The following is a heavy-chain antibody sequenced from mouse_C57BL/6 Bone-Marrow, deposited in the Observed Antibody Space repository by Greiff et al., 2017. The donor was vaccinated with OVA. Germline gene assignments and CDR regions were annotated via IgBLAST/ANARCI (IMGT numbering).Heavy chain of an antibody. CDR2: IDPSDSYT. CDR1: GYTFTSYW. Sequence: VQLQQPGAELVRPGTSVKLSCKASGYTFTSYWMHWVKQRPGQGLEWIGVIDPSDSYTNYNQKFKGKATLTVDTSSSTAYMQLSSLTSEDSAVYYCARGIYYDPDYYAMDYWGQGTSVTVSS. D-gene: IGHD2-4*01. CDR3: ARGIYYDPDYYAMDY. J-gene: IGHJ4*01. V-gene: IGHV1-59*01.